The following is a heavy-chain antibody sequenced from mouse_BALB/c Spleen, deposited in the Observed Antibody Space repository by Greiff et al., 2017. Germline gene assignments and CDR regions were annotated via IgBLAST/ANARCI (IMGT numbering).Heavy chain of an antibody. CDR3: VRDGITTVMDY. D-gene: IGHD1-1*01. Sequence: QVHVKQSGPGLVAPSQSLSITCTVSGFSLTSYDISWIRQPPGKGLEWLGVIWTGGGTNYNSAFMSRLSISKDNSKSQVFLKMNSLQTDDTAIYYCVRDGITTVMDYWGQGTSVTVSS. J-gene: IGHJ4*01. CDR2: IWTGGGT. CDR1: GFSLTSYD. V-gene: IGHV2-9-2*01.